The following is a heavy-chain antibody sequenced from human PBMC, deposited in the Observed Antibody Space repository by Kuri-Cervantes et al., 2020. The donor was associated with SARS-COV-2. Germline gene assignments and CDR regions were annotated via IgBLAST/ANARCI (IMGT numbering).Heavy chain of an antibody. D-gene: IGHD3-3*01. V-gene: IGHV1-18*01. CDR3: ARSSVNTIFGVVIRGFGWFDP. CDR1: GYTFTSYG. J-gene: IGHJ5*02. Sequence: ASVKVSCKASGYTFTSYGISWVRQAPGQGLEWMGWISAYNGNTNYAQKLQGRVTITADKSTSTAYMELSSLRSEDTAVYYCARSSVNTIFGVVIRGFGWFDPWGQGTLVTVSS. CDR2: ISAYNGNT.